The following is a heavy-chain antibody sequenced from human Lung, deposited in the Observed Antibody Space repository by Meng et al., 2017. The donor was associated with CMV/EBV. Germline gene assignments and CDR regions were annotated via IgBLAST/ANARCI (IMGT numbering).Heavy chain of an antibody. V-gene: IGHV1-69*05. CDR3: VRDRIGWFDP. J-gene: IGHJ5*02. CDR2: IIPTFNTI. CDR1: RDTFRNFA. D-gene: IGHD2-15*01. Sequence: KVSCKASRDTFRNFAISWVRQPPGQGLELMGGIIPTFNTIKYAQKFQGRLTITTDRSTSTAYMDLSSLRSDDTAVYYCVRDRIGWFDPWGPPPLVTVSS.